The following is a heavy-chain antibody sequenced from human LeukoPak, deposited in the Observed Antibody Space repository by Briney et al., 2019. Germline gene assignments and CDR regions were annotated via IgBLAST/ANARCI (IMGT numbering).Heavy chain of an antibody. D-gene: IGHD6-19*01. CDR2: IYYSGST. Sequence: SETLSLTCTVSGGSISSSSYYWGWIRQPPGKGLEWIGSIYYSGSTYYNPSLKSRVTISVDTSKNQFSLKLSSVTAADTAVYYCARHTRGYSSGWYSYYYMDVWGKGTTVTISS. CDR3: ARHTRGYSSGWYSYYYMDV. J-gene: IGHJ6*03. V-gene: IGHV4-39*01. CDR1: GGSISSSSYY.